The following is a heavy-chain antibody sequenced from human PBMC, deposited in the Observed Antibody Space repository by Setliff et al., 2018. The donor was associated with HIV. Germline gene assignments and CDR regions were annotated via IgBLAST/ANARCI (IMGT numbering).Heavy chain of an antibody. V-gene: IGHV1-3*01. CDR1: GYTFTNYA. CDR3: ARALSYGSGTYSAAGF. D-gene: IGHD3-10*01. CDR2: INAGNGNT. Sequence: ASVKVSCKASGYTFTNYAIHWVRQAPGQGLEWMGWINAGNGNTESSKKFQGRVTITRETSATTAYMELSSLTPEDTAIYFCARALSYGSGTYSAAGFWGQGTPGTAPQ. J-gene: IGHJ4*02.